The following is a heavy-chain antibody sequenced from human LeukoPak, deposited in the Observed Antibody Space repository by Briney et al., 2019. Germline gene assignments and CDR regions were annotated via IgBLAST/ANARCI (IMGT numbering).Heavy chain of an antibody. J-gene: IGHJ6*02. Sequence: GGSLRLSCAASGFTFSRYWMSWVRQAPGKGLEWVANIKQDGSEKYYVDSVKGRFTISRDNAKNSLYLQMNSLRAEDTAVYYCARDSWVPGYCSSTSCQYYYYGMDVWGQGTTVTVSS. V-gene: IGHV3-7*01. CDR2: IKQDGSEK. CDR1: GFTFSRYW. D-gene: IGHD2-2*03. CDR3: ARDSWVPGYCSSTSCQYYYYGMDV.